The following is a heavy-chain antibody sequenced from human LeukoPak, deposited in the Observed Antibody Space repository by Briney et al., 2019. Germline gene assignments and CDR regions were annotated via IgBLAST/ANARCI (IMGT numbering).Heavy chain of an antibody. D-gene: IGHD2-21*02. CDR2: LWYDGRIK. CDR3: ARDCCGGDCYVDY. CDR1: GFTFSSHG. Sequence: GGSLRLSCAASGFTFSSHGMHWVRQAPGKGLKWVAILWYDGRIKCYAESVKGRFTISRDNSKNTLYLQMNSLRAEDTAVYYCARDCCGGDCYVDYWGQGTLVTVSS. V-gene: IGHV3-33*01. J-gene: IGHJ4*02.